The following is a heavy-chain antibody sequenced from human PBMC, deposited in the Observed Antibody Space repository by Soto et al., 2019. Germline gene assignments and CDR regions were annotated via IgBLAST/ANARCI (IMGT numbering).Heavy chain of an antibody. J-gene: IGHJ6*02. CDR2: ISYDGSNK. V-gene: IGHV3-30*18. Sequence: GGSLRLSCAASGFTFSSYGMHWVRQAPGKGLEWVAVISYDGSNKYYADSVKGRFTISRDNSKNTLYLQMNSLRAEDTAVYYCAKDLAWYEEADYYYYGMDVWGQGTTVTVSS. CDR1: GFTFSSYG. CDR3: AKDLAWYEEADYYYYGMDV. D-gene: IGHD1-20*01.